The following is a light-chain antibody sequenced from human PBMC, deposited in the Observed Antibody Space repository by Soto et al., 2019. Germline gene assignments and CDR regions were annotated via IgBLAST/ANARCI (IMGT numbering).Light chain of an antibody. J-gene: IGLJ1*01. V-gene: IGLV1-44*01. CDR3: ATWDDSRKGV. CDR2: TNN. Sequence: QSVLTQPPSASGTPGQRITISCSGSSSDIESYTVNWYQQVPGKAPKLLINTNNQRPSGVPARFSGSKSGASASLAISGLQSEDEATYYCATWDDSRKGVFGTGTRSPS. CDR1: SSDIESYT.